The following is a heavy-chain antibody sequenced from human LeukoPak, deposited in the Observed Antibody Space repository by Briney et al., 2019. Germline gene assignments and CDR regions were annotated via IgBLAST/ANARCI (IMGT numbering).Heavy chain of an antibody. CDR3: ARLYFDRSGYYHAFDM. D-gene: IGHD3-22*01. Sequence: PGGSLRLSCAASGFSFSSYWMDWVRQAPGEGLEWVSRIKTDGSTTIYADSVKGRFTISRDSARNSVYLQMSSLRAEDTALYYCARLYFDRSGYYHAFDMWGQGTMVIVSS. V-gene: IGHV3-74*01. CDR2: IKTDGSTT. CDR1: GFSFSSYW. J-gene: IGHJ3*02.